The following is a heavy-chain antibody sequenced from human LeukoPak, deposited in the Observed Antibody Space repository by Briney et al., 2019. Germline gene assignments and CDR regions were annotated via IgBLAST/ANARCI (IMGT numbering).Heavy chain of an antibody. D-gene: IGHD3-22*01. CDR2: INFSSSYI. CDR1: GFTFSSYS. J-gene: IGHJ4*02. V-gene: IGHV3-21*01. Sequence: GGSLRLSCAASGFTFSSYSMTWVRQAPGKGLEWVSSINFSSSYIFYADSVKGRFTISRDNAKNSLYLQMNSLRAEDTAVYYCARGNPYYYDSSGYFYGNVYWGQGTLVTVSS. CDR3: ARGNPYYYDSSGYFYGNVY.